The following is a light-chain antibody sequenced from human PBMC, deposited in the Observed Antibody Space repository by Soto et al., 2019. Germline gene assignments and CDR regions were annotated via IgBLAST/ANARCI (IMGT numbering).Light chain of an antibody. CDR1: QSVSSSS. V-gene: IGKV3-20*01. J-gene: IGKJ1*01. CDR3: QQYGGSPRT. Sequence: VVTLSPGTLSLSKGERATLSCRASQSVSSSSLAWYQQKRGQAPRLLIRGASSRATGIPDRFSGSGSGTDFTLTISRLEPEDFAVYYCQQYGGSPRTFGQGTKVDIK. CDR2: GAS.